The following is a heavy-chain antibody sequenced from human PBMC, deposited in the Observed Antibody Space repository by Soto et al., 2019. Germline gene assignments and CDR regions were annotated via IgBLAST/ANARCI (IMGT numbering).Heavy chain of an antibody. CDR1: GYTFTSYY. CDR3: ATSDCSSTSCHPYYFDY. V-gene: IGHV1-46*01. D-gene: IGHD2-2*01. Sequence: ASVKVSCKASGYTFTSYYMHWVRQAPGQRLEWMGIINPSGGSTSYAQKFQGRVTMTRDTSTSTVYMELSSLRSEDTAVYYCATSDCSSTSCHPYYFDYWGQGTLVTVSS. J-gene: IGHJ4*02. CDR2: INPSGGST.